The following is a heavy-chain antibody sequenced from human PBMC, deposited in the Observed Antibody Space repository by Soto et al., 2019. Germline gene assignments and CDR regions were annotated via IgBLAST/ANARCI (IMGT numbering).Heavy chain of an antibody. J-gene: IGHJ6*02. CDR1: GFTFSSYG. V-gene: IGHV3-30*03. CDR3: ARSVYDFWSGYYINYGMDV. CDR2: ISYDGSNK. D-gene: IGHD3-3*01. Sequence: GGSLRLSCAASGFTFSSYGMHWVRQAPGKGLEWVAVISYDGSNKYYADSVKGRFTISRDNSKNTLYLQMNSLRAEDTAVYYCARSVYDFWSGYYINYGMDVWGQGTTVTVSS.